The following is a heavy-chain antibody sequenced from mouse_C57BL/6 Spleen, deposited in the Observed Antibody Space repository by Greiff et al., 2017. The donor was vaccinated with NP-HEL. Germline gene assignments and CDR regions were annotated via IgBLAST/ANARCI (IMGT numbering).Heavy chain of an antibody. CDR2: ISGGGGNT. J-gene: IGHJ2*01. CDR3: ARRGYGSSFLFDY. V-gene: IGHV5-9*04. CDR1: GFTFSSYT. Sequence: EVKLVESGGGLVKPGGSLKLSCAASGFTFSSYTMSWVRQTPEKRLEWVATISGGGGNTYYPDSVKGRFTISRDNAKKTLYLQMSSLRSEDTAVYYCARRGYGSSFLFDYWGQGTTLTVSS. D-gene: IGHD1-1*01.